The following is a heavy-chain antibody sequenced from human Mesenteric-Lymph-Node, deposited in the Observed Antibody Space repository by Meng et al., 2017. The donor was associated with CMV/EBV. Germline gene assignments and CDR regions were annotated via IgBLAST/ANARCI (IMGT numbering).Heavy chain of an antibody. J-gene: IGHJ3*02. CDR3: ARHAKWFNAFDI. Sequence: GSLRLSCTVSGGSISSSSYYWGWIRQPPGKGLEWIGSIYYSGSTYYNPSLKSRVTISVDTSKNQFSLKLSSVTAADTAVYYCARHAKWFNAFDIWGQGTMVTVSS. D-gene: IGHD3-22*01. CDR1: GGSISSSSYY. CDR2: IYYSGST. V-gene: IGHV4-39*01.